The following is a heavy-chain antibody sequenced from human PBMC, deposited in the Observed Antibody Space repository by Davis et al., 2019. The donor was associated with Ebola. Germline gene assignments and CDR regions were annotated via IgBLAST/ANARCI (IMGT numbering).Heavy chain of an antibody. CDR3: ARDASILLGYGMDV. Sequence: WGSLRLSCAASGFTFSSYDMHWVRQATGKGLEWASAIGTAGDTYYPGSVKGRFTISRENAKNSLYLQMNSLRAGDTAVYYCARDASILLGYGMDVWGQGTTVTVSS. CDR2: IGTAGDT. J-gene: IGHJ6*02. V-gene: IGHV3-13*01. D-gene: IGHD2-8*02. CDR1: GFTFSSYD.